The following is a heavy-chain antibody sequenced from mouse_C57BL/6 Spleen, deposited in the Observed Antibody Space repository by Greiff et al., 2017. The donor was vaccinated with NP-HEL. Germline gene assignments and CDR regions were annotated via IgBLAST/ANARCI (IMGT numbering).Heavy chain of an antibody. J-gene: IGHJ3*01. CDR2: INPNNGGT. D-gene: IGHD3-2*02. CDR3: AWTAQAKAWFAY. CDR1: GYTFTDYY. Sequence: EVQLQQSGPELVKPGASVKISCKASGYTFTDYYMNWVKQSHGKSLEWIGDINPNNGGTSYNQKFKGKATLTVDKSSSTAYMELRSLTSEDSAVYYCAWTAQAKAWFAYWGQGTLVTVSA. V-gene: IGHV1-26*01.